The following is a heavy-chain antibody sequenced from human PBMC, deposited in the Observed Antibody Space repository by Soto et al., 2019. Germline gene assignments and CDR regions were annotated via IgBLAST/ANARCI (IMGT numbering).Heavy chain of an antibody. CDR2: ISYDGSNK. D-gene: IGHD3-22*01. CDR1: GFTFSSYG. CDR3: AKVSSLRGYYEYFQH. J-gene: IGHJ1*01. V-gene: IGHV3-30*18. Sequence: QVQLVESGGGVVQPGRSLRLSCAASGFTFSSYGMHWVRQAPGKGLECVAVISYDGSNKYYADSVKGRFTISRDNSKNTLYLQMNSLRAEDTAVYYCAKVSSLRGYYEYFQHWGQGTLVTVSS.